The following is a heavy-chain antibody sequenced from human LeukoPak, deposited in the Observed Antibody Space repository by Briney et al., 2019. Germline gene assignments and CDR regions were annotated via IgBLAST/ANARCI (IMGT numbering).Heavy chain of an antibody. J-gene: IGHJ4*02. Sequence: SETLSLTCAVYGGSFSGYYWSWIRQPPGKGLEWIGHIFFSGNTYYNPSLKSRVTISVDTSKNQFSLKLSSVTAADTAVYYCARSRVGASDYWGQGTLVTVSS. CDR3: ARSRVGASDY. CDR1: GGSFSGYY. CDR2: IFFSGNT. V-gene: IGHV4-34*12. D-gene: IGHD1-26*01.